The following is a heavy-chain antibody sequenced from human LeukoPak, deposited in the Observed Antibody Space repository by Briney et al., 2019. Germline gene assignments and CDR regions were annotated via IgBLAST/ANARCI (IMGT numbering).Heavy chain of an antibody. D-gene: IGHD2-2*03. CDR2: ISGSGGST. V-gene: IGHV3-23*01. J-gene: IGHJ5*02. Sequence: PGGSLRLSCAASGFTFSSYAMSWVRQAPGKGLEWVSAISGSGGSTYYADSVKGRFTITRDNSKNTLYLQMNSLRAEDTAVYYRAREGLDTVVVPAAMGHNWFDPWGQGTLVTVSS. CDR3: AREGLDTVVVPAAMGHNWFDP. CDR1: GFTFSSYA.